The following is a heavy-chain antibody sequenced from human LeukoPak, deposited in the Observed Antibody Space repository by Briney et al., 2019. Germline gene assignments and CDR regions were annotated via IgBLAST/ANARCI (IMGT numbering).Heavy chain of an antibody. CDR1: GFTFSSHW. V-gene: IGHV3-7*03. CDR2: IKQDGSKK. CDR3: AAPLDYYDSSGYHQGGD. D-gene: IGHD3-22*01. J-gene: IGHJ4*02. Sequence: GGSLRLSCAASGFTFSSHWMTWVRQAPGKGLEWVANIKQDGSKKNYVDSVKGRFTISRDNAKNSLYLQMNSLRAEDTAVYYCAAPLDYYDSSGYHQGGDWGQGTPVTVSS.